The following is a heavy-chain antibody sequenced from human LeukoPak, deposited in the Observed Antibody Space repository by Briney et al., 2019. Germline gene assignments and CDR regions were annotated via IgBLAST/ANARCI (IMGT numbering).Heavy chain of an antibody. Sequence: PSETLSLTCTVSGGSISGYYWSWIRQPPGKGLEWIGYIYYSGSTNYNPSLKSRVTISLDTSKNQFSLKLSSVTAADTAVYYCARALNSSGLSMIWGQGTMVTVSS. V-gene: IGHV4-59*01. J-gene: IGHJ3*02. CDR3: ARALNSSGLSMI. CDR2: IYYSGST. D-gene: IGHD6-19*01. CDR1: GGSISGYY.